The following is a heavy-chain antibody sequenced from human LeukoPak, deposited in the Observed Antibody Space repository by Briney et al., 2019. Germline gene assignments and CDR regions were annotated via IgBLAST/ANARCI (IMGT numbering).Heavy chain of an antibody. D-gene: IGHD6-13*01. CDR1: GFTFSSYG. CDR2: IPYDGSNK. V-gene: IGHV3-30*03. Sequence: GRSLRLSCAASGFTFSSYGMHWVRQAPGKGLEWVAVIPYDGSNKYYADSVKGRFTISRDNSKNTLYLQMNSLRAEDTAVYYCATRGYSSSWHFDYWGQGTLVTVSS. J-gene: IGHJ4*02. CDR3: ATRGYSSSWHFDY.